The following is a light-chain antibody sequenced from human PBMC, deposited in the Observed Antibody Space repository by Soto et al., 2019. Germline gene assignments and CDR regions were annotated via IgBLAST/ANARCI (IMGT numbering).Light chain of an antibody. J-gene: IGLJ2*01. CDR1: SYKIGSHT. CDR2: SNT. Sequence: QSVLTQPPSASGTPGQTIAISCSGGSYKIGSHTVNWYQQLPGTAPRLLIYSNTQRPSGVPDRFSGSKSGTSASLAITGLQSDSEGDYYCATWDDSLDGVVFGGGTKVTVL. CDR3: ATWDDSLDGVV. V-gene: IGLV1-44*01.